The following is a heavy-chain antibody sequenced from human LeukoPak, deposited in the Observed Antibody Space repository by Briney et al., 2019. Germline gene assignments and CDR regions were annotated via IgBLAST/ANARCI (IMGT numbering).Heavy chain of an antibody. Sequence: ASVTVSCTASGYTFTGYYMHWVRQAPGQGLEWMGWINPNSGGTNYAQKFEGRVTMTRDTSISTVYMEVRRLRSDDTAVYYCARDFDTSGYYTGHWGQGTLVTVSS. V-gene: IGHV1-2*02. D-gene: IGHD3-22*01. CDR3: ARDFDTSGYYTGH. J-gene: IGHJ4*02. CDR2: INPNSGGT. CDR1: GYTFTGYY.